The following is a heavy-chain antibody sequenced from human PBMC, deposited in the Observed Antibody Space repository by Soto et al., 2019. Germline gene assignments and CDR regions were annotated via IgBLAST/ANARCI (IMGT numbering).Heavy chain of an antibody. CDR1: GFTFSSYG. Sequence: QVQLVESGGGVVQPGRSLRLSCAASGFTFSSYGMHWVRQAPGKGLEWVAVISYDGSNKYYADSVKGRFTISRDNSKNTLYLQMNSLSAEDTAVYYCAKGLDYDILTGYDYWGQGTLVTVSS. J-gene: IGHJ4*02. CDR3: AKGLDYDILTGYDY. CDR2: ISYDGSNK. V-gene: IGHV3-30*18. D-gene: IGHD3-9*01.